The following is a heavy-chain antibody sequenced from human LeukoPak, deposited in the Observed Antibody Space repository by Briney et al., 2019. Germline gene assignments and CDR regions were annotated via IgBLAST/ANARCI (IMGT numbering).Heavy chain of an antibody. Sequence: GGPLRLSCAGFGFTFRSYEMNWVRQAPGKGLEWISYISSTGSAIYYADSVKGRFTISRDNAKNSLSLQMNSLRAEDTAVYYCPRVFSYYTYSFDYWGQGTLVTVPS. CDR2: ISSTGSAI. J-gene: IGHJ4*02. D-gene: IGHD3-22*01. V-gene: IGHV3-48*03. CDR1: GFTFRSYE. CDR3: PRVFSYYTYSFDY.